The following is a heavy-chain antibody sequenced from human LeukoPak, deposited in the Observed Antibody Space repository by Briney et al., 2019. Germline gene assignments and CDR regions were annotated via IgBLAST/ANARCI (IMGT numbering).Heavy chain of an antibody. CDR2: ISGSGGST. CDR1: GFTFSSYA. D-gene: IGHD1-7*01. CDR3: ARDYWWNYDY. J-gene: IGHJ4*02. Sequence: GGSLRLSCAASGFTFSSYAMSWVRQAPVKGLEWVSAISGSGGSTYYADSVKGRFTISRDNSKNTIYLQMDSLRAEDTAIYYCARDYWWNYDYWGQGTLVTVSS. V-gene: IGHV3-23*01.